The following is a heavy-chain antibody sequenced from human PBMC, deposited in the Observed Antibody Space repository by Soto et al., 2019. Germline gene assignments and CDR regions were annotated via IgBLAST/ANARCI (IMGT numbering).Heavy chain of an antibody. V-gene: IGHV4-39*01. D-gene: IGHD6-19*01. CDR2: IYYSGST. CDR3: ARHPPSSGWYQHYYYGMDV. J-gene: IGHJ6*02. Sequence: QLQLQESGPGLVKPSETLSLTCTVSGGSISSSSYYWGWIRQPPGKGLEWIGSIYYSGSTYYNPSLKSRVTISVDTSKNQFSLKLSSVTAADTAVYYCARHPPSSGWYQHYYYGMDVWGQGTTVTVSS. CDR1: GGSISSSSYY.